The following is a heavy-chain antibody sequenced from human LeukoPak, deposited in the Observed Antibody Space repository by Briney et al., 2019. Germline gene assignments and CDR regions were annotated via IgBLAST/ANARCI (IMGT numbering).Heavy chain of an antibody. J-gene: IGHJ3*02. V-gene: IGHV3-66*02. CDR1: GFTVSSNY. D-gene: IGHD5-12*01. CDR2: IYSGGST. CDR3: ARDVYSGYDYAFDI. Sequence: GGSLRLYCAPSGFTVSSNYMSWVRQAPGKGLEWASVIYSGGSTYYADSVKGRFTISRDNSKNTLYLQMNSLRAEDTAVYYCARDVYSGYDYAFDIWGQGTMVTVSS.